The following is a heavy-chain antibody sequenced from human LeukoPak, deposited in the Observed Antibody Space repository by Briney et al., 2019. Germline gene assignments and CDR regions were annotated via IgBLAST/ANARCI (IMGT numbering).Heavy chain of an antibody. CDR2: IYYSGST. J-gene: IGHJ4*02. CDR1: GGSISSYY. Sequence: SETLSLTCTVSGGSISSYYWSWIRQPPGKGLEWIGYIYYSGSTNYNPSLKSRVTISVDTSKNQFSLKLSSVTAADTAVYYCASSYYDSSGPNYWGQGTLVTASS. CDR3: ASSYYDSSGPNY. V-gene: IGHV4-59*01. D-gene: IGHD3-22*01.